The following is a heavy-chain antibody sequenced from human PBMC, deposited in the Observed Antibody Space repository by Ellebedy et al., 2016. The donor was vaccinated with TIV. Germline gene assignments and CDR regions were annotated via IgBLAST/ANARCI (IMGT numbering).Heavy chain of an antibody. CDR2: IYRAGSI. J-gene: IGHJ6*02. Sequence: GESLKISCAASGFTFSNYAMNWVRQAPGKGLAWVSVIYRAGSIYYADSVRGRFTISRDNSKNTVYLQMNNLRAEDTAIYYCARDYVVRGVPYFYGMDVWGQGTTVTVSS. D-gene: IGHD3-10*01. V-gene: IGHV3-66*01. CDR1: GFTFSNYA. CDR3: ARDYVVRGVPYFYGMDV.